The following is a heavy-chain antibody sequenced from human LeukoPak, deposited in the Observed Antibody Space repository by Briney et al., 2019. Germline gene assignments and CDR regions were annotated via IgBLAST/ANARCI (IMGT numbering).Heavy chain of an antibody. V-gene: IGHV3-66*01. CDR2: IYVDGST. J-gene: IGHJ4*02. CDR3: ARDLATRQRTGLYDS. Sequence: HPGGSLRLSCAASGISVSSNYMSWVRQAPGKGLQRVSVIYVDGSTYYADSVKGRITISRDNSRNTLYLQMNSLRAEDTAVCYCARDLATRQRTGLYDSWGQGALVTVSS. CDR1: GISVSSNY. D-gene: IGHD3-16*02.